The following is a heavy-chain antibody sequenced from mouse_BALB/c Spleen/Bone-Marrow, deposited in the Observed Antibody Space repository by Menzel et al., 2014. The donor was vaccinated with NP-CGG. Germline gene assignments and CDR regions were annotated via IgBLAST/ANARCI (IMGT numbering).Heavy chain of an antibody. CDR1: GFSFSNYW. V-gene: IGHV6-6*02. Sequence: EVKLVESGGGLVQPGGSMKLSCVASGFSFSNYWMNWVRQSPEKGLEWVAEIRLKSNNYATHYAVSVNGRFTISRDDSKSRVYLQMNNLRAEDTGIYYCTRGYGNDFDYWGQGTTLTVSS. D-gene: IGHD2-1*01. CDR3: TRGYGNDFDY. J-gene: IGHJ2*01. CDR2: IRLKSNNYAT.